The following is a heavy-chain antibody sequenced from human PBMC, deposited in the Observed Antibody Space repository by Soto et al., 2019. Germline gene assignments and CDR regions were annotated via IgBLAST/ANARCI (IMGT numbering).Heavy chain of an antibody. CDR1: GFTFSSYA. D-gene: IGHD2-2*01. CDR3: AKAGVPAAMLAGHDAFDI. CDR2: ISGSGGST. V-gene: IGHV3-23*01. Sequence: EVQLLESGGGLVQPGGSLRLSCAASGFTFSSYAMSWVRQAPGKGLEWVSAISGSGGSTYYADSVKGRFTISRDNSKNTLYLQMNSLRAEDTAVYYCAKAGVPAAMLAGHDAFDIWGQGTMVTVSS. J-gene: IGHJ3*02.